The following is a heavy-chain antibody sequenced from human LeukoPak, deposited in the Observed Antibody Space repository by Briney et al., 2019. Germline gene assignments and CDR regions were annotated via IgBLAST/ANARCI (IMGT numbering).Heavy chain of an antibody. D-gene: IGHD6-13*01. J-gene: IGHJ5*02. V-gene: IGHV1-8*01. CDR3: ARDRRGKTAGILNWFDP. CDR1: GDTFTSYD. Sequence: GASVKVSCKASGDTFTSYDINWVRQATGQGLEWMGWMNPNSGNTGYAQKFQGRVTMTRNTSISTAYMEPSSLRSEDTAVYYCARDRRGKTAGILNWFDPWGQGTLVTVSS. CDR2: MNPNSGNT.